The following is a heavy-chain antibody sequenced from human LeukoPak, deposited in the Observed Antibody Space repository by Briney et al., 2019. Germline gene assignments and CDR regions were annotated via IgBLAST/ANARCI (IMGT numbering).Heavy chain of an antibody. CDR3: TRSMVRGVIILDY. J-gene: IGHJ4*02. D-gene: IGHD3-10*01. V-gene: IGHV3-73*01. CDR2: IRSKANSYAT. CDR1: GFTFSGSA. Sequence: GGSLKLSCAASGFTFSGSAMHWVRQASGKGPEWVGRIRSKANSYATAYAASVKGRFTISRDDSKNTAYLQMNSLKTEDTAVYYCTRSMVRGVIILDYWGQGTLVTVSS.